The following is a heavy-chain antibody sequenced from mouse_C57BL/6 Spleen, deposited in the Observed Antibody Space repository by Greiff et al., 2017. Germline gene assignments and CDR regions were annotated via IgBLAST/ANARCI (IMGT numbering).Heavy chain of an antibody. V-gene: IGHV1-50*01. CDR3: ERKGGLVLEAMDD. Sequence: QVQLQQPGAELVKPGASVKLSCKASGYTFTSYWMQWVKQRPGQGLEWIGEIDPSDSYTNYNQKFKGKATLTVDTSSSTAYMQLSSLTSEDSAVYYCERKGGLVLEAMDDWGQGTSVTVSS. D-gene: IGHD1-1*01. CDR2: IDPSDSYT. J-gene: IGHJ4*01. CDR1: GYTFTSYW.